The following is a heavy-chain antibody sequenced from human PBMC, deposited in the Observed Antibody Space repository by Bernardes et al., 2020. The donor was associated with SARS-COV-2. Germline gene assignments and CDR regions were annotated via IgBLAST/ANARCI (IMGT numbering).Heavy chain of an antibody. CDR2: ISANGGST. D-gene: IGHD3-22*01. J-gene: IGHJ5*02. V-gene: IGHV3-23*01. CDR3: ARSNYYDSSFSGFDP. CDR1: GFTFSSYA. Sequence: GGSLRLSCTVSGFTFSSYAMTWVRQAPGKGLEWVSGISANGGSTYYVDSVKGQFTISRDNSKSTLYLQMNSLRAEDTALYYCARSNYYDSSFSGFDPWGQGTLVTVSS.